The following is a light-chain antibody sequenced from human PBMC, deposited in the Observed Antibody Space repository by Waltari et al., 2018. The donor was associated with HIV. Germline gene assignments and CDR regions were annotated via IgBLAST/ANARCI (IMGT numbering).Light chain of an antibody. J-gene: IGLJ3*02. V-gene: IGLV3-21*04. CDR2: DDN. Sequence: SYVLTQPPSVSVDPGETARITCGGTNIGSKSVQWYQQQPGQAPILVIYDDNDRPSGIPERFSGSSSGNTATLTISRVEAGDEADYYCQVGDTTTDQWVFGGGTELAVL. CDR1: NIGSKS. CDR3: QVGDTTTDQWV.